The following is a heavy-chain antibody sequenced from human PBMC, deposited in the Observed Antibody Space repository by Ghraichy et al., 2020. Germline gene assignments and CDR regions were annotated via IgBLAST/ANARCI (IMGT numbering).Heavy chain of an antibody. CDR2: VFSGGAT. Sequence: GGSLRLSCAASGLTVRNNYMTWVRQTPGKGLEWVSVVFSGGATYYADSVKGRFTISRDNSKNMVYLQMNSLTVEDTAVYFCARDRTGPIRNFDLWGRGTLVTVSS. D-gene: IGHD1-1*01. J-gene: IGHJ2*01. V-gene: IGHV3-53*01. CDR3: ARDRTGPIRNFDL. CDR1: GLTVRNNY.